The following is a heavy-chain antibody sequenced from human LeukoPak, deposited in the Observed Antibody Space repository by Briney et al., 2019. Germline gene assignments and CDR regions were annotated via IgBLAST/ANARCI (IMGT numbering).Heavy chain of an antibody. J-gene: IGHJ4*02. CDR3: ARGLTTVTTFRSHPLLY. D-gene: IGHD4-17*01. V-gene: IGHV4-34*01. Sequence: SETLSLTCAVYGGSFSGCYWSWIRQTPGKGLEWIGEINHSGSTNYNPSLKSRVTISVDTSKNQFSLKLSSVTAADTAVYYCARGLTTVTTFRSHPLLYWGQGTLVTVSS. CDR2: INHSGST. CDR1: GGSFSGCY.